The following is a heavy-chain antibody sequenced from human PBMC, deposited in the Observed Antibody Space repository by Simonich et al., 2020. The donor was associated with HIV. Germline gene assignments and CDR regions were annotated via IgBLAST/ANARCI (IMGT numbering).Heavy chain of an antibody. CDR1: GYPISRGYY. Sequence: QVQLQESGPGLEKTSETLSLICAVSGYPISRGYYWGWSLQPPWKGLEWIGSIYHMGSTYNTPSLKSRVTISVDTSKNQFSLKLSSVTAADTAVYYCARNNFWSGWLFDYWGQGTLVTVSS. CDR3: ARNNFWSGWLFDY. J-gene: IGHJ4*02. CDR2: IYHMGST. V-gene: IGHV4-38-2*01. D-gene: IGHD3-3*01.